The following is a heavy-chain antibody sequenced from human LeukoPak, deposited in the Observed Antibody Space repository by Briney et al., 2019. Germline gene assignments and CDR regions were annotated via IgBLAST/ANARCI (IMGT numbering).Heavy chain of an antibody. J-gene: IGHJ3*02. D-gene: IGHD4-11*01. CDR1: NDSISSRSYY. CDR3: ASSLELTTLANDAFDI. CDR2: LYYSGNT. V-gene: IGHV4-39*07. Sequence: SSETLSLTCTVSNDSISSRSYYWGWIRQPPGKGLEWIGTLYYSGNTYYNPSLKSRVTISIDTSKNQFSLKLSSVTAADTAIYYCASSLELTTLANDAFDIWGLGTRVTVSS.